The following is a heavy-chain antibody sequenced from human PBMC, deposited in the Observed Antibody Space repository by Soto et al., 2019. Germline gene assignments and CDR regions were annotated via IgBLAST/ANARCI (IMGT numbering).Heavy chain of an antibody. Sequence: QITLKESGPTLVKPTQTLTLTCTFSGFSLSTSGVGVGWIRQPPGKALEWLALIYWDGDKRYSPSLKSRLTLMKDTSKNQVVLTMTTMDPVDTATYSCAHRHNNGWYIDYWGQGTLVTVSS. CDR3: AHRHNNGWYIDY. V-gene: IGHV2-5*02. CDR1: GFSLSTSGVG. J-gene: IGHJ4*02. D-gene: IGHD6-19*01. CDR2: IYWDGDK.